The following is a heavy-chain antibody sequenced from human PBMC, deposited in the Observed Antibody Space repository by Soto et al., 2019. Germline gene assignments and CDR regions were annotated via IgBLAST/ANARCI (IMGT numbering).Heavy chain of an antibody. CDR2: MNSDGRTT. Sequence: EVQLVESGGGLVQPGGSLRLSCAASGFNFGNNWMHWVRQAPGKGLEWVSRMNSDGRTTNYADSVKGRFTVSRDNAKNTLYLQMNSLRAEDTAVYYCATDEVDYWGQGTLVTVSS. V-gene: IGHV3-74*01. CDR1: GFNFGNNW. J-gene: IGHJ4*02. CDR3: ATDEVDY.